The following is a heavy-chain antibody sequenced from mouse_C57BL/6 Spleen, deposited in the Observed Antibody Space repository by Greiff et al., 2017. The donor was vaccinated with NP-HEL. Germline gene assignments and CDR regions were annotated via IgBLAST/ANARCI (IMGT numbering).Heavy chain of an antibody. J-gene: IGHJ4*01. CDR1: GYAFTNYL. CDR2: INPGSGGT. CDR3: ARVPLYYYGSSYNWDEAMDY. Sequence: QVQLQQSGAELVRPGTSVKVSCKASGYAFTNYLIEWVKQRPGQGLEWIGVINPGSGGTNYNEKFKGKATLTADKSSSTAYMQLSSLTSEDSAVYFCARVPLYYYGSSYNWDEAMDYWGQGTSVTVSS. D-gene: IGHD1-1*01. V-gene: IGHV1-54*01.